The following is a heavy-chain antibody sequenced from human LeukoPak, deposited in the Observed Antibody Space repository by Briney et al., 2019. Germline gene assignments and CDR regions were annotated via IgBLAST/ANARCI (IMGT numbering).Heavy chain of an antibody. D-gene: IGHD3-22*01. J-gene: IGHJ4*02. V-gene: IGHV1-69*05. Sequence: SVKVSCKASGDTFSSYAISWVRQAPGQGLEWMGRIIPIFGTANYAQKFQGRVTITTDESTSTAYMELSSLRSEDTAVYYCARQGVQPSYYDSSGTGLYFDYWGQGTLVTVSS. CDR1: GDTFSSYA. CDR2: IIPIFGTA. CDR3: ARQGVQPSYYDSSGTGLYFDY.